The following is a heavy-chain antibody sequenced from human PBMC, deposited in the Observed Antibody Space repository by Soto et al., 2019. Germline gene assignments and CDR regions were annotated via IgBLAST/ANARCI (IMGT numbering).Heavy chain of an antibody. Sequence: PSETLSLTCTVSGGSISSYYWSWIRQPPGKGLEWIGYIYYSGSTNYNPSLKSRVTISVDTSKNQFSLKLSSVTAADTAVYYCARVVRSSGWEYYFDYWGQGTLVTVSS. CDR2: IYYSGST. CDR1: GGSISSYY. V-gene: IGHV4-59*08. J-gene: IGHJ4*02. CDR3: ARVVRSSGWEYYFDY. D-gene: IGHD6-19*01.